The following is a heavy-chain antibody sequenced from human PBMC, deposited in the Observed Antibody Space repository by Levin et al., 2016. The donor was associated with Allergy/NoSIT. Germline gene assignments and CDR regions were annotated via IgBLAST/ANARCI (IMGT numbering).Heavy chain of an antibody. D-gene: IGHD1-26*01. V-gene: IGHV1-46*03. CDR2: INPRGGDT. Sequence: WVRQAPGQGLECLGMINPRGGDTTYAQKFQGRVSMTRDTSTSTVYMELSSLRSEDTAVYYCARQGVGATKFYYGVDVWGQGTTVTVSS. J-gene: IGHJ6*02. CDR3: ARQGVGATKFYYGVDV.